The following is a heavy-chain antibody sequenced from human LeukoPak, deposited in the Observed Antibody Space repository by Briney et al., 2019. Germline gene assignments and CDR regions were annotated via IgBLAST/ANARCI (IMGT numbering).Heavy chain of an antibody. CDR3: AGQRGGYWQGAFDI. V-gene: IGHV1-69*02. CDR2: IIPILGIA. Sequence: SVKVSCKASGGTSSSYTISWVRPAPGQGLGWMGRIIPILGIANYAQKFQGRVTITADKSTSTAYMERSSLRSEDTAVYYCAGQRGGYWQGAFDIWGQGTMVTVSS. D-gene: IGHD3-22*01. CDR1: GGTSSSYT. J-gene: IGHJ3*02.